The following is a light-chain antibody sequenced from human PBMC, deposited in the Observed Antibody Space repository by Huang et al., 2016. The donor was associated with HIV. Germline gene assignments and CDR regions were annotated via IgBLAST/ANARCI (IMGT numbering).Light chain of an antibody. CDR3: QQYDNLPIT. J-gene: IGKJ5*01. CDR2: DAS. Sequence: DIQMTQSPSSLSVSVGDRVTITCQASQDINNYLNWYQQKPGKAPKLLIYDASNLETGVPSRFSGSGSGTDFNFTISSLQPEDIATYYCQQYDNLPITFGQGTRLEIK. V-gene: IGKV1-33*01. CDR1: QDINNY.